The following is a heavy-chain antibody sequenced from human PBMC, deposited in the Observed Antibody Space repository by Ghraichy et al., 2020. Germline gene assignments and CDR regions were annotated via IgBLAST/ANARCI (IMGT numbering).Heavy chain of an antibody. CDR2: ISWNSGSI. J-gene: IGHJ4*02. CDR3: AKDSSSSGRLSVPAY. Sequence: LSLTCAASGFTFDDYAMHWVRQAPGKGLEWVSGISWNSGSIGYADSVKGRFTISRDNAKNSLYLQMNSLRAEDTALYYCAKDSSSSGRLSVPAYWGQGTLVTVSS. V-gene: IGHV3-9*01. D-gene: IGHD6-6*01. CDR1: GFTFDDYA.